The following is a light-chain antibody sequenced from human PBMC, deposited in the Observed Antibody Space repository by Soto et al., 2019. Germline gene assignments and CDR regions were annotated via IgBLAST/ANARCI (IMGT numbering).Light chain of an antibody. CDR2: DVS. V-gene: IGLV2-11*01. CDR1: SSDVGGYNY. J-gene: IGLJ3*02. Sequence: QSALTQPRSVSGSPGQSVTISCTGTSSDVGGYNYVSWYQQYPGKAPKLIIYDVSKRPSGVPDRFSGSKSGNTASLTIPGLQAEDEADYYCCSYAGTYTLWVFGGGTKVTVL. CDR3: CSYAGTYTLWV.